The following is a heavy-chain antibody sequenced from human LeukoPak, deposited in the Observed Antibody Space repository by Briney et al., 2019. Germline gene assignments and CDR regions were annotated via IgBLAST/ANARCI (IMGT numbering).Heavy chain of an antibody. D-gene: IGHD3-22*01. CDR1: GGSISSSSYY. Sequence: SETLSLTCTVSGGSISSSSYYWGWIRQPPGKGLEWIGSIYYSGSTYYNPSLKSRVTISVDRSKNQFSLKLSSVTAADTAVYYCARSLYYYDSSGYSYWYFDLWGRGTLVTVSS. CDR3: ARSLYYYDSSGYSYWYFDL. J-gene: IGHJ2*01. CDR2: IYYSGST. V-gene: IGHV4-39*07.